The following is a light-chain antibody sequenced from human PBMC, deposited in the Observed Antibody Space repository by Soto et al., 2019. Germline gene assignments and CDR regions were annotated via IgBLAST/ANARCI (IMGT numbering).Light chain of an antibody. CDR3: QSYDSSLSGSYV. J-gene: IGLJ1*01. V-gene: IGLV1-40*01. CDR1: SSNIGAGYD. Sequence: QSVLTQPPSVSGAPGQRVTISCTGSSSNIGAGYDVHWYQQLPGTAPKLLIYGNSNRPSGVPDRFSGSKSGTSASLAITGLQADDEADYYCQSYDSSLSGSYVFGTGTKLTV. CDR2: GNS.